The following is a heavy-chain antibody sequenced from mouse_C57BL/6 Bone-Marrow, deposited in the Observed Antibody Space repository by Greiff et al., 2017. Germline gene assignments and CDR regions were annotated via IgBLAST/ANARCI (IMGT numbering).Heavy chain of an antibody. D-gene: IGHD2-3*01. V-gene: IGHV14-3*01. Sequence: VQLQQSVAELVRPGASVKLSCTASGFNIKNTYMHWVKQRPEQGLEWIGRIDPANGKTKYAPKFQGKATITADTSSNPAYLQVSSLTSEDTAIYYCARRFDGYFLYYYAMDYWGQGTSVTVSS. CDR2: IDPANGKT. CDR1: GFNIKNTY. J-gene: IGHJ4*01. CDR3: ARRFDGYFLYYYAMDY.